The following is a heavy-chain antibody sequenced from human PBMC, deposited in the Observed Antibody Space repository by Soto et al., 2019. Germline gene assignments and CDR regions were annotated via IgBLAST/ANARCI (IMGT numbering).Heavy chain of an antibody. CDR2: ISGGGRST. V-gene: IGHV3-23*01. J-gene: IGHJ4*02. Sequence: LRLSCAASGFTFTSYAMTWVRQAPGKGLEWVSGISGGGRSTYYADAVKGRFTISRDNSKNTLDLQMNSLKAEDTAVYFCSRDVVVGAKALNYWGQGALVTVSS. CDR1: GFTFTSYA. CDR3: SRDVVVGAKALNY. D-gene: IGHD2-15*01.